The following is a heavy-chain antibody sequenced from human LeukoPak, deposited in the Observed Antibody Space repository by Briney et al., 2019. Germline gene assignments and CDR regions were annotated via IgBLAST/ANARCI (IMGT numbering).Heavy chain of an antibody. CDR2: FGTRSTSV. CDR3: AREVSEGFDF. Sequence: KAGGSLRLSCTASGFTFSGYSMNWIRQAPGKGLEWVSSFGTRSTSVYHAGSVKGRFAISRDNAKNSLYLQMNSLRAEDTALYYCAREVSEGFDFWGQRTLVTVSS. J-gene: IGHJ4*02. CDR1: GFTFSGYS. V-gene: IGHV3-21*01. D-gene: IGHD3-22*01.